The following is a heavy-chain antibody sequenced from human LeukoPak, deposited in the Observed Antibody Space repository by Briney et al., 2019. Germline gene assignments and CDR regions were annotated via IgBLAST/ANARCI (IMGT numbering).Heavy chain of an antibody. CDR3: AKGSGSIAVDNLCVY. CDR1: GFTFSSYA. D-gene: IGHD6-19*01. J-gene: IGHJ4*02. V-gene: IGHV3-23*01. Sequence: PGGSLRLSCAASGFTFSSYAMSWVGQAPGKGLEWVSVISGSGGSTYYADSVKGRFTISRDNSKNTLFLQMNSLRAEDTAIYYCAKGSGSIAVDNLCVYWGQGTLVTVSS. CDR2: ISGSGGST.